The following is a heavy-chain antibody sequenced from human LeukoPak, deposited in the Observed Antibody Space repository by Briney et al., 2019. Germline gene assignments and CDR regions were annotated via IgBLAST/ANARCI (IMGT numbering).Heavy chain of an antibody. CDR1: GGSISSGDYY. V-gene: IGHV4-30-4*08. J-gene: IGHJ5*02. CDR2: IYYSGIT. D-gene: IGHD5/OR15-5a*01. CDR3: ARGLDWFDP. Sequence: ASETLSLXCTVSGGSISSGDYYWSWIRQPPGKGLEWIGYIYYSGITYYNPSLKSRVTISVDTSKNQFSLKLTSVTAADTAVYYCARGLDWFDPWGQGTLVTVSS.